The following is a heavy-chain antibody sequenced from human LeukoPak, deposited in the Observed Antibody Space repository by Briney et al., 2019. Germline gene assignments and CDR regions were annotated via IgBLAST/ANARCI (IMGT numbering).Heavy chain of an antibody. CDR2: IYYSGST. V-gene: IGHV4-59*01. Sequence: SETLSFTCTVSGGSISSYYWSWIRQPPGKGLEWIGYIYYSGSTNYNPSLKSRVTISVDTSKNQFSLKLSSVTAADTAVYYCARAQPPIRGVIVDNWFDPWGQGTLVTVSS. D-gene: IGHD3-10*01. J-gene: IGHJ5*02. CDR3: ARAQPPIRGVIVDNWFDP. CDR1: GGSISSYY.